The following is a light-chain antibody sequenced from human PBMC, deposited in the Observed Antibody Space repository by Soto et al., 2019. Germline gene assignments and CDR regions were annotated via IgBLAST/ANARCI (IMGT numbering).Light chain of an antibody. CDR3: QQYLSSSPGT. Sequence: DIQMTQSPSTLSASVGDRVTITCRASQIISSWLAWYQQKPGKAPKLLIFEASSLQSGVPSRFSGSGSGTEFTLTISSLQPDDFATYYCQQYLSSSPGTFGGGTKVEIK. CDR2: EAS. V-gene: IGKV1-5*03. J-gene: IGKJ4*01. CDR1: QIISSW.